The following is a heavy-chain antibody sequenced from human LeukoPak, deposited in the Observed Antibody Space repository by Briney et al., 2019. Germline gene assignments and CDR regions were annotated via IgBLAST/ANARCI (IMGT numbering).Heavy chain of an antibody. V-gene: IGHV4-38-2*02. CDR2: IYHSGST. CDR3: ARDQFYRYMDV. J-gene: IGHJ6*03. CDR1: GYSISSGYY. D-gene: IGHD3-16*02. Sequence: PSETLSLTCAVSGYSISSGYYWGWIRQPPGKGLEWIGSIYHSGSTYYNPSLKSRVTISVDTSKNQFSLKLSSVTAADTAVYYCARDQFYRYMDVWGKGTTVTVSS.